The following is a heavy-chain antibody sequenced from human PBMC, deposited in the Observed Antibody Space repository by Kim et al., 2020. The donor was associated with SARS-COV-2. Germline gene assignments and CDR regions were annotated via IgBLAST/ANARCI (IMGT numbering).Heavy chain of an antibody. V-gene: IGHV4-31*03. D-gene: IGHD3-22*01. Sequence: SETLSLTCTVSGGSISSGGYYWSWIRQHPGKGLEWIGYIYYSGSTYYNPSLKSRVTISVDTSKNQFSLKLSSVTAADTAVYYCAGAPITMLVVVQAFDIWGQGTMVTVSS. CDR1: GGSISSGGYY. J-gene: IGHJ3*02. CDR2: IYYSGST. CDR3: AGAPITMLVVVQAFDI.